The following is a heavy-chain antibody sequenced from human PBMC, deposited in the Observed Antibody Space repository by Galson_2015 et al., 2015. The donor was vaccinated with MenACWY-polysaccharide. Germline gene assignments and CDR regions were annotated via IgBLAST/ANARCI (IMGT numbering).Heavy chain of an antibody. CDR3: PRDAGSGPWNFEH. J-gene: IGHJ1*01. CDR1: GFIFSNFA. Sequence: SLRLSCAASGFIFSNFAMHWVRQAPGKGLEWVAVIWHDGSNKYYADSVKGRFTISGDNSKNTVYLQMNSLRAEDTAVYYCPRDAGSGPWNFEHWGQGSLVTVSS. D-gene: IGHD3-10*01. CDR2: IWHDGSNK. V-gene: IGHV3-33*01.